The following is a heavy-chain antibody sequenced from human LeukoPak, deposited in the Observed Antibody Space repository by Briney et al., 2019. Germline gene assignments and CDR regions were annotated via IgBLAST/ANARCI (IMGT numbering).Heavy chain of an antibody. J-gene: IGHJ6*03. CDR3: ARVREQQLYYYQYYNMDV. CDR2: IKQDGSEK. CDR1: RFTFSNYY. D-gene: IGHD6-13*01. Sequence: GXXLRLSCAASRFTFSNYYMTWVRQAPGKGLEWVANIKQDGSEKNYVDSVKGRFTISRDNARNSLYLHMNSLRAEDTAVYYCARVREQQLYYYQYYNMDVWGKGTTVTVSS. V-gene: IGHV3-7*01.